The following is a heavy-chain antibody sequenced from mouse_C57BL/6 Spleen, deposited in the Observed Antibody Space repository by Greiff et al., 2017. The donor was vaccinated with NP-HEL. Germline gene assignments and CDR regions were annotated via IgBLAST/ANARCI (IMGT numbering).Heavy chain of an antibody. J-gene: IGHJ2*01. V-gene: IGHV2-2*01. CDR2: IWSGGST. Sequence: QVHVKQSGPGLVQPSQSLSITCTVSGFSLTSYGVHWVRQSPGKGLEWLGVIWSGGSTDYNAAFISRLSISKDNSKSQVFFKMNSLQADDTAIYYWARSRDYDYDGYYFDYWGQGTTLTVSS. CDR1: GFSLTSYG. CDR3: ARSRDYDYDGYYFDY. D-gene: IGHD2-4*01.